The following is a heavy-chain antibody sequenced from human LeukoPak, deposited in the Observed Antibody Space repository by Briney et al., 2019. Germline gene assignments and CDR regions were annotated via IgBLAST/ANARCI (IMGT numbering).Heavy chain of an antibody. V-gene: IGHV4-4*07. CDR1: GDSISSNS. J-gene: IGHJ4*02. CDR3: ARGSSWFHY. Sequence: SETLSLTCTVSGDSISSNSWTWIRQPAGEGLEWIGRISTSGSTYYNPSLKSRVTMSMDTPKNQFSLRLSSVTAADTAMYYCARGSSWFHYWGQGTLVIVSS. CDR2: ISTSGST. D-gene: IGHD6-13*01.